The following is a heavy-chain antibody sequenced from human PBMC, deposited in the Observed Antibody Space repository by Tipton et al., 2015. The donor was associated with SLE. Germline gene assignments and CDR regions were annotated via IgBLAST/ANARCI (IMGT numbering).Heavy chain of an antibody. V-gene: IGHV4-4*02. CDR1: GGSISSTNW. CDR3: ASRERYATIDY. J-gene: IGHJ4*02. CDR2: IYHNGVT. Sequence: TLSLTCAVSGGSISSTNWWSWLRQSPRGWLEWIGEIYHNGVTNYNPSLRSRVTISVDKSKNQFSLQLTSVTAADMAVYYCASRERYATIDYWGQGTLVTVSS. D-gene: IGHD3-16*01.